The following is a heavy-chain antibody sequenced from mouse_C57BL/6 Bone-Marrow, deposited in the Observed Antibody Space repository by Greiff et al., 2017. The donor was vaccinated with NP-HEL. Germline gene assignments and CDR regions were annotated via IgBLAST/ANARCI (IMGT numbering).Heavy chain of an antibody. J-gene: IGHJ1*03. CDR1: GFSLTSYG. D-gene: IGHD1-1*01. Sequence: QVQLQQSGPGLVQPSQSLSITCTVSGFSLTSYGVHWVRQSPGKGLEWLGVIWRGGSTDYNAAFMSRLSITKDNSKSQVFFKMNSLQADDTAIYYCAKLTTVVASSDWYFDVWGTGTTVTVSS. CDR2: IWRGGST. V-gene: IGHV2-5*01. CDR3: AKLTTVVASSDWYFDV.